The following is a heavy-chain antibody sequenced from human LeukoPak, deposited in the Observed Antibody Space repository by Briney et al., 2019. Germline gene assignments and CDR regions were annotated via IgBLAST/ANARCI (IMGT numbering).Heavy chain of an antibody. CDR3: ARETTVTPGGLGY. CDR1: GYTFTGYY. J-gene: IGHJ4*02. V-gene: IGHV1-2*02. Sequence: ASVKVSCKASGYTFTGYYMHWVRQAPGQGLEWMGWINPNSGGTNCAQKFQGRVTMTRDTSISTAYMELSRLRSDDTAVYYCARETTVTPGGLGYWGQGTLVTVSS. D-gene: IGHD4-17*01. CDR2: INPNSGGT.